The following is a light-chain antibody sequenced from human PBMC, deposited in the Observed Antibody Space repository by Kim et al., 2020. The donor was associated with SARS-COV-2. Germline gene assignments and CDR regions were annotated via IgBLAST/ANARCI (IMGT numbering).Light chain of an antibody. J-gene: IGLJ3*02. V-gene: IGLV6-57*01. CDR1: SGSIASNY. CDR2: EHN. CDR3: QSYDSSNQGV. Sequence: KTVTISCTRSSGSIASNYVQWYQQRPGSSPTIVIYEHNHRPSGVPDRFSAFIDSSSNSASLTISGLTTEDEADYYCQSYDSSNQGVFGGGTKLTVL.